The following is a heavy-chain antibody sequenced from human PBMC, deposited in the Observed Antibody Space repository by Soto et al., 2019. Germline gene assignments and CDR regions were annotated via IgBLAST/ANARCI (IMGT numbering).Heavy chain of an antibody. D-gene: IGHD6-19*01. CDR3: ARAIPPGPATWYSSGRFQPSYYGMEV. Sequence: QVPLVQSGTEVKKPGASVKVSCKASGYTFSSYGISWVRQAPGQGLEWMGWISTYNGDTKYAQKLQGRVTLTTDSSSYTPYEKLRSLRSNDTAVYYFARAIPPGPATWYSSGRFQPSYYGMEVWGQGTKVIVSS. CDR2: ISTYNGDT. V-gene: IGHV1-18*01. CDR1: GYTFSSYG. J-gene: IGHJ6*02.